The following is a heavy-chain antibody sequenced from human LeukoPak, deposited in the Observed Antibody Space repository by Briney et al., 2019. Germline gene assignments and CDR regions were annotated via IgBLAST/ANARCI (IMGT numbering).Heavy chain of an antibody. CDR3: ASSRCGGDCYSGWFDP. V-gene: IGHV3-11*06. CDR2: ISSSSSYT. D-gene: IGHD2-21*02. CDR1: GFTFSDYY. Sequence: GGSLRLSCAASGFTFSDYYMSRIRRAPGKGLEWVSYISSSSSYTNYADSVKGRFTISRDNAKNSLYLQMNSLRAEDTAVYYCASSRCGGDCYSGWFDPWGQGTLVTVSS. J-gene: IGHJ5*02.